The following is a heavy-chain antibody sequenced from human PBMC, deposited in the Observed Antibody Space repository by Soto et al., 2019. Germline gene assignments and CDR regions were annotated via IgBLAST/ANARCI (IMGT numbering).Heavy chain of an antibody. CDR1: GYSFTSYW. V-gene: IGHV5-51*01. CDR2: IYPGDSDT. Sequence: GESLKISCKGSGYSFTSYWIGWVRQMPGKGLEWMGIIYPGDSDTRYSPSFQGQVTISADKSISTAYLQWSSLKASDTAMYYCVRLGYCTNGLCYTEYYYGMDVWGQGTTVTVSS. D-gene: IGHD2-8*01. CDR3: VRLGYCTNGLCYTEYYYGMDV. J-gene: IGHJ6*02.